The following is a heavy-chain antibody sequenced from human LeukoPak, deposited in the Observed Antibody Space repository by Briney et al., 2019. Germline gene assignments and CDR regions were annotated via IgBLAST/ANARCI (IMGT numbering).Heavy chain of an antibody. Sequence: ASVKVSCKASGYTFTGYYMHWVRQAPGQGLEWMGRINPNSGGTNYAQKFQGRVTMTRDTSISTAYMELRSLRSDDTAVYYCAGVTYYYYYYMDVWGKGTTVTVSS. V-gene: IGHV1-2*06. CDR1: GYTFTGYY. J-gene: IGHJ6*03. CDR2: INPNSGGT. CDR3: AGVTYYYYYYMDV.